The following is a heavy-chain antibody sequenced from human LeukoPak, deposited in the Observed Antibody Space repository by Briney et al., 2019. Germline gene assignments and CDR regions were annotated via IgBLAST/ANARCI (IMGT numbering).Heavy chain of an antibody. J-gene: IGHJ6*03. V-gene: IGHV3-48*01. D-gene: IGHD2-2*01. CDR3: ARVELVVVPAAMGEDHYYMDV. CDR2: INSSSPTL. Sequence: GGSLRLSCAASGFTFSSYSMNWVRQAPGKGLEWVSYINSSSPTLHYADSVKGRFTISRDNAKNSLYLQMNSLITEDTAVYYCARVELVVVPAAMGEDHYYMDVWGKGTTVTVSS. CDR1: GFTFSSYS.